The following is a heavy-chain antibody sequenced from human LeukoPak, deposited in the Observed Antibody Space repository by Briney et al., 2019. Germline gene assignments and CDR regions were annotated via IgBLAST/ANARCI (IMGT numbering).Heavy chain of an antibody. D-gene: IGHD4-23*01. CDR2: INAGNGNT. CDR1: GYTLSSYA. J-gene: IGHJ4*02. V-gene: IGHV1-3*01. CDR3: AMPWGGNSIIS. Sequence: ASVKVSCKASGYTLSSYAMHWVRQAPGQRLEWMGWINAGNGNTKYSQKFQGRVTITRDASASTAYMELSSLRSEDTAVYYCAMPWGGNSIISWGQGTLVTVSS.